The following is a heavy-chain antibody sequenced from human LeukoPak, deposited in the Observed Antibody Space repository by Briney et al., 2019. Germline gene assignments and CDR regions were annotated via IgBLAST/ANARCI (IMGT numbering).Heavy chain of an antibody. D-gene: IGHD2-2*01. CDR2: INTDGSST. CDR3: ARGGRRYCSSTSCHGAFDI. Sequence: GGSLRLSCAASGFTFSSYWMHWVRQAPGKGLVWVSRINTDGSSTSYADSVKGRFTISRDNAKNTLYLQMNSLRAEDTAVYYCARGGRRYCSSTSCHGAFDIWGQGTMVTVSS. V-gene: IGHV3-74*01. CDR1: GFTFSSYW. J-gene: IGHJ3*02.